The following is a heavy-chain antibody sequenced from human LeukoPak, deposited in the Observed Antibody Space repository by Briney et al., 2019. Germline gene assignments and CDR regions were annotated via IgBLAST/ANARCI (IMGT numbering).Heavy chain of an antibody. CDR3: ARHRYYYYGMDV. CDR2: INHSGST. Sequence: SETLSLTCAVYGGSFSGYYWSWIRPPPGKGLEWIGEINHSGSTNYNPSLKSRVTISVDTSKNQFSLKLSSVTAADTAVYYCARHRYYYYGMDVWGQGTTVTVSS. CDR1: GGSFSGYY. V-gene: IGHV4-34*01. J-gene: IGHJ6*02.